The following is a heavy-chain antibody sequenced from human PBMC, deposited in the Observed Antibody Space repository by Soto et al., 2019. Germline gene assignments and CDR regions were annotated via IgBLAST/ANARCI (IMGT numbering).Heavy chain of an antibody. CDR2: IYYSGST. CDR1: GGSISSSSYY. D-gene: IGHD3-10*01. Sequence: QLQLQESGPGLVKPSETLSRTCTVSGGSISSSSYYWGWIRQPPGEGLEWIGSIYYSGSTYYNPSLKSRVTISVDTSKNQFSLKLSSVTAADTAVYYCARPGNYGSGSYLYYLDYWGQGTLVTVSS. V-gene: IGHV4-39*01. CDR3: ARPGNYGSGSYLYYLDY. J-gene: IGHJ4*02.